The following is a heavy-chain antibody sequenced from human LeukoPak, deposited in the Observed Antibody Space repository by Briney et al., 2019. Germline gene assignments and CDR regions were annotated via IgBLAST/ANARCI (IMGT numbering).Heavy chain of an antibody. CDR1: GYTLTTYS. CDR2: ISAYNGNT. V-gene: IGHV1-18*01. D-gene: IGHD6-19*01. CDR3: ATASRSGPKAY. J-gene: IGHJ4*02. Sequence: ASVKVSCKASGYTLTTYSINWVRQAPGQGLEWMGCISAYNGNTKYAQKLQGRVTMTTDTSTSTAYMELRSLRSDDTAVYYCATASRSGPKAYWGQGTLVTVSS.